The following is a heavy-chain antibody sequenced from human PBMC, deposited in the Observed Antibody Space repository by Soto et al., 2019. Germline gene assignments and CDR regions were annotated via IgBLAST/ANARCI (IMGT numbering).Heavy chain of an antibody. Sequence: QVQLVESGGGVVQPGRSLSLSCAASGFTFSDYPMHWVRQAPGKGLEWVAVISYDGRVKYYVDSVKGRFTVSRDDSKNTLYLQMNSLRVDDTAVYYCARDVIVGAPDYVDYWGQGTLVTVSS. CDR2: ISYDGRVK. J-gene: IGHJ4*02. CDR3: ARDVIVGAPDYVDY. D-gene: IGHD1-26*01. V-gene: IGHV3-30*04. CDR1: GFTFSDYP.